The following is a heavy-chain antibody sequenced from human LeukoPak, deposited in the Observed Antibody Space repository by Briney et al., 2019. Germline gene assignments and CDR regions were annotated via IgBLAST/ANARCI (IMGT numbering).Heavy chain of an antibody. J-gene: IGHJ4*02. CDR1: ALTFSSFC. V-gene: IGHV3-23*01. CDR3: AKVLAPTPRSSSPFYD. Sequence: AGTMTLSCAAYALTFSSFCMSCVRHLHRNVLEWDSAISGSGGSTYYAETVKGRFTMSRDNSKNTLYVEMNSLRSEDTAVYYCAKVLAPTPRSSSPFYDWGQGTLVT. D-gene: IGHD3-16*02. CDR2: ISGSGGST.